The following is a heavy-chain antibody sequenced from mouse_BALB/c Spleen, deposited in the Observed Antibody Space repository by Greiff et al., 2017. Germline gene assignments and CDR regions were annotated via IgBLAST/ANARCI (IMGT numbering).Heavy chain of an antibody. J-gene: IGHJ4*01. Sequence: EVQVVESGGGLVQPGGSRKLSCAASGFTFSSFGMHWVRQAPEKGLEWVAYISSGSSTIYYADTVKGRFTISRDNPKNTLFLQMTSLRSEDTAMYYCARGVRRGDYAMDYWGQGTSVTVSS. CDR3: ARGVRRGDYAMDY. CDR2: ISSGSSTI. V-gene: IGHV5-17*02. D-gene: IGHD2-14*01. CDR1: GFTFSSFG.